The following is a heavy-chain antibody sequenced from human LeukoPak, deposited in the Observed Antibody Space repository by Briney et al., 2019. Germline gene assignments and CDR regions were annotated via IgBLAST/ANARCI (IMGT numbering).Heavy chain of an antibody. V-gene: IGHV4-34*01. J-gene: IGHJ5*02. CDR1: GGSFHGYY. CDR3: ARVYSFGSQALPRRNWFDP. Sequence: SETLSLTCNVSGGSFHGYYWSWIRQTPEKGLEWIGEINDSGITNFNPSLKSRITMSVDTSKKQFSLILRSATAADTALFYCARVYSFGSQALPRRNWFDPWGQGTRVIVSS. CDR2: INDSGIT. D-gene: IGHD3-16*01.